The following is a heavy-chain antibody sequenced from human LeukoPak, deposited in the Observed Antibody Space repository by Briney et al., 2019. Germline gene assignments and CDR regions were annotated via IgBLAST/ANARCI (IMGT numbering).Heavy chain of an antibody. CDR2: ISYSGST. V-gene: IGHV4-30-4*01. CDR3: ARHPVIWPQYPS. Sequence: PSETLSLTCTVSGGSISSGDYYWSWIRQPPGKGLEWIGYISYSGSTYYNPSLKSRVTISVDTSKNQFSLKLSSVTAADTAVYYCARHPVIWPQYPSWGQGTLVTVSS. CDR1: GGSISSGDYY. J-gene: IGHJ5*02. D-gene: IGHD5-24*01.